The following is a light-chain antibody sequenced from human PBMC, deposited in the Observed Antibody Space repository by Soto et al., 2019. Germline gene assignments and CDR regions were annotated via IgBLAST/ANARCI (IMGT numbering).Light chain of an antibody. J-gene: IGLJ1*01. Sequence: SVLTQPPSVSGAPGQRVTISCTGSSSNIGATYDVQWYQQLPGTAPKLLIYGNSNRPSGVPDRFSGSKSGTSASLAITGLQADAEADYYCQSYDSSLSAHYVFGTGTKVTVL. CDR3: QSYDSSLSAHYV. CDR1: SSNIGATYD. CDR2: GNS. V-gene: IGLV1-40*01.